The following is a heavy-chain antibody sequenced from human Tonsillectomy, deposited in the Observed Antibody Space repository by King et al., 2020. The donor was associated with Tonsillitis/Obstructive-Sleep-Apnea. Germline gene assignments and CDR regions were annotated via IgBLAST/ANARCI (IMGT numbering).Heavy chain of an antibody. D-gene: IGHD1-7*01. Sequence: EQLVQSGSELKKPGASVKVSCKASGYTFISYSINWVRQAPGQGLEWMGWINTNTGTPTYAQAFTGRFVFSLDTSVSTSYLQISSLEAEDTAVYYCARARYNWNYSRGYSYYMDVWGKGTTVTVFS. J-gene: IGHJ6*03. CDR1: GYTFISYS. V-gene: IGHV7-4-1*02. CDR3: ARARYNWNYSRGYSYYMDV. CDR2: INTNTGTP.